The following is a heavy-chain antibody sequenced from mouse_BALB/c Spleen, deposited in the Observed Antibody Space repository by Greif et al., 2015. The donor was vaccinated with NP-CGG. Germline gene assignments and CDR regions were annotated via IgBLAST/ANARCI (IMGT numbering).Heavy chain of an antibody. J-gene: IGHJ2*01. CDR1: GFTFSSFG. CDR2: ISSGSSTI. V-gene: IGHV5-17*02. Sequence: DVKLVVSGGGLVQPGGSRKLSCAASGFTFSSFGMHWVRQAPEKGLEWVAYISSGSSTIYYADTVKGRFTISRANPKNTLLLQMTSLRAEETDMYYCARLFDYWGQGTTLTVSS. CDR3: ARLFDY.